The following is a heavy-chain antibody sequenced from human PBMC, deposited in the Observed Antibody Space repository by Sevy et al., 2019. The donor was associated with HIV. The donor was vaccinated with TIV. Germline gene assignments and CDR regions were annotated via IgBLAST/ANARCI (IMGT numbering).Heavy chain of an antibody. CDR2: MNPNSGNT. V-gene: IGHV1-8*01. D-gene: IGHD2-8*01. J-gene: IGHJ6*02. CDR1: GYTFTGYD. CDR3: ARGLGVLMVYANYGMDV. Sequence: ASVKVSCKASGYTFTGYDINWVRQATGQGLEWMGWMNPNSGNTGYAQKFQGRVTMTRNTSISTAYMELSSLRSEDTAGYYCARGLGVLMVYANYGMDVWGQGTTVTVSS.